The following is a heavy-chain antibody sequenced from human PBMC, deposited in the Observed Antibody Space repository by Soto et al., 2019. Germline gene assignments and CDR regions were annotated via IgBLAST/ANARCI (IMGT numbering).Heavy chain of an antibody. CDR3: AKIGSLHGYCSGGSYAGGYYFDY. CDR1: GFTFSSYA. CDR2: ISGSGGST. J-gene: IGHJ4*02. V-gene: IGHV3-23*01. Sequence: GGSLRLSCAASGFTFSSYAMSWVRQAPGKGLEWVSAISGSGGSTYYADSVKGRFTISRDNSKNTLYLQMNSLRAEDTAVYYCAKIGSLHGYCSGGSYAGGYYFDYWGQGTLVTVSS. D-gene: IGHD2-15*01.